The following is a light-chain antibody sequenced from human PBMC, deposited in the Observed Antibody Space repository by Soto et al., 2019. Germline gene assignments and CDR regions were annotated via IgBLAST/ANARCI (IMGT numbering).Light chain of an antibody. Sequence: DIVMTQSPDSLAVSLGERVTINCKSSQSVLYSSNNKNYLAWYQQKSGQPPKLLIYWASTRESGVPDRFSGSGSGTDFTLTISSLQVEDVAVYYCQQYYSSPWTFGQGTKLEIK. V-gene: IGKV4-1*01. CDR1: QSVLYSSNNKNY. CDR3: QQYYSSPWT. CDR2: WAS. J-gene: IGKJ2*02.